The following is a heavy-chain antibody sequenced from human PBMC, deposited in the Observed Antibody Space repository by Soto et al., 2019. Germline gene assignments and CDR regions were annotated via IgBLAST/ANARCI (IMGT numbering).Heavy chain of an antibody. CDR1: GYTFISYG. Sequence: QLVQSGAEVKKPGSSVKVSCKASGYTFISYGIGWVRQAPGQGLEWMGWITTHNDNTNYAQQFQGRVTVTTDTSTSTAYMELRDLTSDDTAVYYCARVYSSGWKGLGYWGQGTLVTVSS. D-gene: IGHD6-19*01. CDR2: ITTHNDNT. CDR3: ARVYSSGWKGLGY. J-gene: IGHJ4*02. V-gene: IGHV1-18*01.